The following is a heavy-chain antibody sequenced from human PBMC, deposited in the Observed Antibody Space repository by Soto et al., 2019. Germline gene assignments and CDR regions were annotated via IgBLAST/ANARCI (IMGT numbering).Heavy chain of an antibody. J-gene: IGHJ4*02. D-gene: IGHD3-22*01. CDR3: ARVESSGYYFPFHY. CDR2: IIPMFGTA. V-gene: IGHV1-69*01. Sequence: QVQLVQSGAEVKKPGSSVKVSCKASGGTFSNYAISWVRQAPGQGLGWMGGIIPMFGTATYAQKFQGRVTITADESTSTAYMELSSLRFGDTAVYYCARVESSGYYFPFHYWGQGTLVTVSS. CDR1: GGTFSNYA.